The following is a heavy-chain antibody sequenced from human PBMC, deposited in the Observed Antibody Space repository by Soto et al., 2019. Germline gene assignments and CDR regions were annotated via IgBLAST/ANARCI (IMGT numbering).Heavy chain of an antibody. D-gene: IGHD2-8*01. CDR3: ARGDSTDCSNGVCSFFYNHDMDV. J-gene: IGHJ6*02. CDR1: GYSFADYH. V-gene: IGHV1-2*04. CDR2: INPKSGGT. Sequence: GASVKVSCKASGYSFADYHIHWVRQAPGQGLEWLGRINPKSGGTSTAQKFQGWVTMTTDTSISTASMELTRLTSDDTAIYYCARGDSTDCSNGVCSFFYNHDMDVWGQGTTVTVSS.